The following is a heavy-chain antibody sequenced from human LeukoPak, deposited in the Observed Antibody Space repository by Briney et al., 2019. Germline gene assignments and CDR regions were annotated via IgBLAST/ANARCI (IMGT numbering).Heavy chain of an antibody. CDR1: GGSFSGYY. CDR2: INHSGST. V-gene: IGHV4-34*01. Sequence: SETLSLTCAVYGGSFSGYYWSWIRQPPGKGLEWSGEINHSGSTNYNPSLKSRVTISIDTSKDQFSLKLSSVTAADTAVYYCARGENYDSSGYYYSYFDYWGQGTLVTVSS. J-gene: IGHJ4*02. D-gene: IGHD3-22*01. CDR3: ARGENYDSSGYYYSYFDY.